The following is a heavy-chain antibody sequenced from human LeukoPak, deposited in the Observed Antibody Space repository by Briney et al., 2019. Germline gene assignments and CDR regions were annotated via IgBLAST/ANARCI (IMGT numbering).Heavy chain of an antibody. V-gene: IGHV4-38-2*02. D-gene: IGHD3-16*02. J-gene: IGHJ4*02. CDR2: INHSGNT. CDR3: ARDDRAGSYRRLDY. CDR1: AYSISSGYY. Sequence: PSETLSLTCAVSAYSISSGYYWGWIRQPPGKGLEWIGSINHSGNTYYNPPLKSRVTISVDTSKNQLSLKLNSVTAADTAVYYCARDDRAGSYRRLDYWGQGTLVTVSS.